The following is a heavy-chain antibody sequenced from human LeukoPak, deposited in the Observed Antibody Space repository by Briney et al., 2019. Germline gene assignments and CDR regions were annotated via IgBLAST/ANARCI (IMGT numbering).Heavy chain of an antibody. CDR1: SGSFSGYY. V-gene: IGHV4-34*01. D-gene: IGHD2-2*01. CDR3: ARSPCSSTSCYYYYGMDV. J-gene: IGHJ6*02. CDR2: INLSGST. Sequence: PSETLSLTCAVYSGSFSGYYWSWIRQPPGKGLEWIGEINLSGSTNFNPSLKSRVTISLDTSKNQFSLKVSSVTAADTAVYYCARSPCSSTSCYYYYGMDVWGQGTTVTVSS.